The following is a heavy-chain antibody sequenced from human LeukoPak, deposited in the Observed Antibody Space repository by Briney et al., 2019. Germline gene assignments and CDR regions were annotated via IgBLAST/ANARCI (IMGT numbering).Heavy chain of an antibody. J-gene: IGHJ4*02. CDR3: VKAPSGYYDTSGPKWFDY. CDR1: GLTFSSYA. Sequence: GGSLRLSCAASGLTFSSYAMSWVRQAPGKGLEWVSALSGTGGSTYYADSVKGRFTISRDNSKNTLYLQMNSLRAEDTAVYYCVKAPSGYYDTSGPKWFDYWGQGTLVTVSS. V-gene: IGHV3-23*01. CDR2: LSGTGGST. D-gene: IGHD3-22*01.